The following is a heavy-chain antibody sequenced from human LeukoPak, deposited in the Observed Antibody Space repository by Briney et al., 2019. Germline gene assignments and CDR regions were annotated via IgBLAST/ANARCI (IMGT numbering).Heavy chain of an antibody. J-gene: IGHJ4*02. CDR1: GGSISSYY. CDR3: ARTSGTGTEFDY. V-gene: IGHV4-59*06. CDR2: IYYSGST. D-gene: IGHD1-1*01. Sequence: SETLSLTCTVSGGSISSYYWSWFRHHPGKGLEWIGYIYYSGSTYYNPSLKSRVTISVDTSKNQFSLKLSSVTAADTAVYYCARTSGTGTEFDYWGQGTLVTVSS.